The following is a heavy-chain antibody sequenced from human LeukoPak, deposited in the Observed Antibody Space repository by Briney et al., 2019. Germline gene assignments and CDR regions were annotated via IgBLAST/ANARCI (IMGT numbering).Heavy chain of an antibody. V-gene: IGHV3-53*01. CDR2: ISNSGGHT. J-gene: IGHJ4*02. Sequence: PGGSLRLSCAASGFXVSNTYISWVRQAPGKGLEWVSGISNSGGHTYYADSVKGRFTISRDNSKNTLFLQMNSLRAEDTAIYYCARGQEFDDGVFDSWGQGTLVTVSS. D-gene: IGHD1-1*01. CDR3: ARGQEFDDGVFDS. CDR1: GFXVSNTY.